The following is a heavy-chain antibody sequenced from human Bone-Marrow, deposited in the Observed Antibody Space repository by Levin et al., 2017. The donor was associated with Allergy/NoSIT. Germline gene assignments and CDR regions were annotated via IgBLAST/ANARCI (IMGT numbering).Heavy chain of an antibody. D-gene: IGHD3-10*01. V-gene: IGHV4-30-4*01. Sequence: LSQTLSLTCTVSGGSITSGDYYWSWIRQPPGKGLEWIGYIYYSGITYYNPSLKSRLTISLDTSKSEFSLRLSSVTAADTAVYYCARGSEGEIGGGVDFDYWGQGTLVTVSS. CDR1: GGSITSGDYY. CDR2: IYYSGIT. CDR3: ARGSEGEIGGGVDFDY. J-gene: IGHJ4*02.